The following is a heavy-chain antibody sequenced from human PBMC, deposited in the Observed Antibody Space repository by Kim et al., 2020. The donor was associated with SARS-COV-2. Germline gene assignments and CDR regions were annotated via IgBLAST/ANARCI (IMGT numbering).Heavy chain of an antibody. Sequence: YAVSGGSISSYHWTWIRQAPGKGLEWVGYISPSGSPKYNPSLKSRITISLDTSKNAFSLKLGSLTAADTAVYYCAGGGEFYDILTGLGYWGHGTLVT. V-gene: IGHV4-59*01. CDR3: AGGGEFYDILTGLGY. D-gene: IGHD3-9*01. J-gene: IGHJ4*01. CDR2: ISPSGSP. CDR1: GGSISSYH.